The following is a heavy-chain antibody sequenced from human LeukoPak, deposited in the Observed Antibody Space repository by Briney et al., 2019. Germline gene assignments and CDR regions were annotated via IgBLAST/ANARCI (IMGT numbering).Heavy chain of an antibody. Sequence: PGGSLRLSCAASGFTFSDYNMNWVRQAPGKGLEWVSYITKGGSNIHHADSVKGRFTISRDNAKKTLYLQMNSLRAEDTAVHYCARGRWHYYYMDVWGKGTTVTVSS. CDR2: ITKGGSNI. V-gene: IGHV3-11*04. J-gene: IGHJ6*03. CDR3: ARGRWHYYYMDV. D-gene: IGHD4-23*01. CDR1: GFTFSDYN.